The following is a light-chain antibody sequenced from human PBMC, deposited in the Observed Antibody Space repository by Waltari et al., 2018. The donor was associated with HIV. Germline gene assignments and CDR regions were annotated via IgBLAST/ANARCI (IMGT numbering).Light chain of an antibody. CDR1: QSVSDY. V-gene: IGKV3-11*01. J-gene: IGKJ3*01. Sequence: VLTQSPATLSLSQAATATPPCRATQSVSDYLVCYQQRPGQAPRLLIYDSSHRAAGVPPRFSGSGSGTEFTLTISRLEPEDFAVYYCQQRSTWPLVTFGPGTILDVK. CDR2: DSS. CDR3: QQRSTWPLVT.